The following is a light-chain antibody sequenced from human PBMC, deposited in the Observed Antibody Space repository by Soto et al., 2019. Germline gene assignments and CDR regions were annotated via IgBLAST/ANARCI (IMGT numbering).Light chain of an antibody. J-gene: IGKJ1*01. V-gene: IGKV1-5*01. CDR3: QHNSSYGT. CDR2: HAS. CDR1: QSISNW. Sequence: DITMTQSPSTLPASLGDRATITCRASQSISNWLAWYQQKPGTAPKLLIYHASTLDSGVPARFSGSGSGTDFPLTISSLQADYFANYCRQHNSSYGTFGQGTKVDIK.